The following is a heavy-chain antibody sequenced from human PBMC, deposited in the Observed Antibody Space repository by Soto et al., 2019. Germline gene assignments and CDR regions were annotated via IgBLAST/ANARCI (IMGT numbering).Heavy chain of an antibody. CDR2: IYPGDSDT. CDR3: ARQYCSGGSCQRDYGMEV. Sequence: PGESRKISSKGSGYSFTSYWIDWVRQMPGKGLEWLGLIYPGDSDTRYSPSFQGQVTISADKSISTAYLQWSSLKASDTAMYYCARQYCSGGSCQRDYGMEVWGQGTTVTVSS. J-gene: IGHJ6*02. V-gene: IGHV5-51*01. D-gene: IGHD2-15*01. CDR1: GYSFTSYW.